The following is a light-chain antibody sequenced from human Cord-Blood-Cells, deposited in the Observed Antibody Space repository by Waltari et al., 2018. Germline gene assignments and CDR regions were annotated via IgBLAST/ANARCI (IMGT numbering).Light chain of an antibody. Sequence: QSALTQPRSVSGSPGQSVTISCTGTSSDVGGYNYVSWYQQHPGKAPKLMIYDVSKRPAGVPDRFAGSKSGNTASLTISGLHAEDEAEYYCCSYAGSYNWVFGGGTKLTVL. J-gene: IGLJ3*02. CDR1: SSDVGGYNY. CDR3: CSYAGSYNWV. CDR2: DVS. V-gene: IGLV2-11*01.